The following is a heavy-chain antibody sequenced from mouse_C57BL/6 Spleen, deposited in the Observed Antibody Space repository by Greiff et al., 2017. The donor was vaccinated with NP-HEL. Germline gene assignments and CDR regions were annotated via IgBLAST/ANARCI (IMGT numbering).Heavy chain of an antibody. D-gene: IGHD1-1*01. CDR2: ISSGSSTI. J-gene: IGHJ2*01. V-gene: IGHV5-17*01. Sequence: EVKLVESGGGLVKPGGSLKLSCAASGFTFSDYGMHWVRQAPEKGLEWVAYISSGSSTIYYADTVKGRFTISRDNAKNTLFLQMTSLRSEDTAMYYWARKGPIRENFDYWGQGTTLTVSS. CDR3: ARKGPIRENFDY. CDR1: GFTFSDYG.